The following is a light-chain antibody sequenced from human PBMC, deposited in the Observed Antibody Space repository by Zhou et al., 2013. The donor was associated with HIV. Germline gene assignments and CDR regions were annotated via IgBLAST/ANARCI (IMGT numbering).Light chain of an antibody. Sequence: EIVLTQSPATLSLSPGDRATLSCRASQSVNNFLAWYQQKPGQAPRLLMYDTSKRATGIPARFSGSGSGTDFSLTVSSLEPEDFAVYYCQQYGRTFGQGTKVEIK. CDR1: QSVNNF. J-gene: IGKJ1*01. CDR2: DTS. V-gene: IGKV3-11*01. CDR3: QQYGRT.